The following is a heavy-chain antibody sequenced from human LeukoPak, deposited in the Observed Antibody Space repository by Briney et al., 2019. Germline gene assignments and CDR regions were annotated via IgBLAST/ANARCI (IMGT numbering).Heavy chain of an antibody. CDR1: GGSISSGDYY. Sequence: PSETLSLTCTVSGGSISSGDYYWSWVRQPPGKGLEWIGYIYYSGSTYYNPSLKSRVTISVDTPKNQFSLKLSSVTAADTAVYYCSYYDSSGYYKSFDYWGQGTLVTVSS. CDR3: SYYDSSGYYKSFDY. V-gene: IGHV4-30-4*01. J-gene: IGHJ4*02. D-gene: IGHD3-22*01. CDR2: IYYSGST.